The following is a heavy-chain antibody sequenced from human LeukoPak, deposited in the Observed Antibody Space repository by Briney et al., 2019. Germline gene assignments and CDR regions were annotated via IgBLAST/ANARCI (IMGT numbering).Heavy chain of an antibody. J-gene: IGHJ3*02. Sequence: PSETLSLTCAVYGGSFSGYYWSWIRQPPGKGLEWIGEINHSGSTNYNPSPKSRVTISVDTSKNQFSLKLSSVTAADTAVYYCARAEGHCSGGSCYDDAFDIWGQGTMVTVSS. V-gene: IGHV4-34*01. CDR1: GGSFSGYY. D-gene: IGHD2-15*01. CDR2: INHSGST. CDR3: ARAEGHCSGGSCYDDAFDI.